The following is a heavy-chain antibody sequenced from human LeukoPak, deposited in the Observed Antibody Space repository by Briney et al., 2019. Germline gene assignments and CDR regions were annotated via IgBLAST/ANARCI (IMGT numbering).Heavy chain of an antibody. V-gene: IGHV6-1*01. CDR1: GDSVTSKNGA. CDR3: ARDFGTTGWHTFDY. J-gene: IGHJ4*02. CDR2: TYYRSKWYN. Sequence: SQTLSLTCVVSGDSVTSKNGAWNWIRQSPSRGLEWLGRTYYRSKWYNDYAESMEGRMTISQDTSKNQYSLHLNSVTPDDTAVYYCARDFGTTGWHTFDYWGQGTLVTVSS. D-gene: IGHD6-19*01.